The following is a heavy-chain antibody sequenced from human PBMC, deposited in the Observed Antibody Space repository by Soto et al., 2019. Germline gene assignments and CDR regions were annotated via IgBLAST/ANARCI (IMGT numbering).Heavy chain of an antibody. J-gene: IGHJ6*02. CDR2: IYNSGST. Sequence: PSETLSLTFTVSGGSISTSSYYWGWICQPPGKGLEWIGSIYNSGSTYYNQSLKSRVTISVDTSKNKYYMKLSSVTAADTALYYCARHGDSSSWYRYYYGMDVWGQGTTVT. CDR1: GGSISTSSYY. D-gene: IGHD6-13*01. V-gene: IGHV4-39*01. CDR3: ARHGDSSSWYRYYYGMDV.